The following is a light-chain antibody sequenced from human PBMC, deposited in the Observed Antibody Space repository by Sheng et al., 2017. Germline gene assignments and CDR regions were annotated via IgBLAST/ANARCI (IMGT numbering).Light chain of an antibody. CDR1: QSVSSS. CDR3: QHYVKWPPFT. V-gene: IGKV3-15*01. J-gene: IGKJ3*01. Sequence: EIVMTQSPATLSVSPGETATLSCRASQSVSSSLAWYQQKPGQAPRLLIYDASTRATGIPGRFSGSGSGTDFTLTISSLQSEDFAVYYCQHYVKWPPFTFGPGTKVDIK. CDR2: DAS.